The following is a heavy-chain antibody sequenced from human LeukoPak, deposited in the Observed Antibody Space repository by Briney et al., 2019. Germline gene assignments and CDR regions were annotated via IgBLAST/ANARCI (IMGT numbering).Heavy chain of an antibody. Sequence: GGSLRLSCAASGFTFDDYAMHWVRQAPGKGPEWVSGISWNSGSIGYADSVKGRFTISRDNAKNSLYLQMNSLRAEDMALYYCAKGPSYDFGTFDYWGQGTLVTVSS. CDR1: GFTFDDYA. D-gene: IGHD3-3*01. V-gene: IGHV3-9*03. J-gene: IGHJ4*02. CDR2: ISWNSGSI. CDR3: AKGPSYDFGTFDY.